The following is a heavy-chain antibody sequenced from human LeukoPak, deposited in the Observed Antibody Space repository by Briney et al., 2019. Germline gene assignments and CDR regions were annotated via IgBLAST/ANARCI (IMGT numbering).Heavy chain of an antibody. J-gene: IGHJ6*04. Sequence: SVKVSCKASGGTFSSYAISWVRQAPGQGLEWMGGIIPIFGTANYAQKFQGRVTITADISTYTVYMELSSLRSEDTAVYFCAGIPVFGVVLHQEPVWGKGTTVTVSS. CDR2: IIPIFGTA. V-gene: IGHV1-69*06. CDR3: AGIPVFGVVLHQEPV. CDR1: GGTFSSYA. D-gene: IGHD3-3*01.